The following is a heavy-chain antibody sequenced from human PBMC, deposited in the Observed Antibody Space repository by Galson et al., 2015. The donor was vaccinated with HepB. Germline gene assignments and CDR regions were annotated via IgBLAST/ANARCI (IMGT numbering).Heavy chain of an antibody. CDR1: GFTFSSYA. CDR2: MSDNGDNT. V-gene: IGHV3-23*01. Sequence: SLRLSCAASGFTFSSYAVMWVRQAPGKGLEWVSGMSDNGDNTFYADSVKGRFTISRDISKNTVYLQMYSLRVEDTAVYYCATRSGASGWYSYFQHWGQGTLVTVSS. J-gene: IGHJ1*01. D-gene: IGHD6-19*01. CDR3: ATRSGASGWYSYFQH.